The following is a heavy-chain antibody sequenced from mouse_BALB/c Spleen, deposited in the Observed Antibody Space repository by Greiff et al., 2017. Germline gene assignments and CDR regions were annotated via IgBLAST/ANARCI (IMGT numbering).Heavy chain of an antibody. Sequence: QVQLKESGPGLVQPSQSLSITCTVSGFSLTSYGVHWVRQSPGKGLEWLGVIWSGGSTDYNAAFISRLSISKDNSKSQVFFKMNSLQTDDTARYYCARETTVGFAYWGQGTLVTVSA. J-gene: IGHJ3*01. CDR3: ARETTVGFAY. V-gene: IGHV2-2*01. D-gene: IGHD1-1*01. CDR2: IWSGGST. CDR1: GFSLTSYG.